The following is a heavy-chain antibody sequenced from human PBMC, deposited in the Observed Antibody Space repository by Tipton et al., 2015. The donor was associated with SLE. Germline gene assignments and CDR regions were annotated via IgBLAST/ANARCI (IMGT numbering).Heavy chain of an antibody. V-gene: IGHV4-34*01. CDR3: ARKWELLRGWYFDL. CDR2: INHSGNT. CDR1: GGSFSGYY. Sequence: TLSLTCAVYGGSFSGYYWSWIRQPPGKGLEWIGEINHSGNTNYNPSLKSRVTISVDTSKNQFSLKLSSVTAADTAVYYCARKWELLRGWYFDLWGRGTLVTVSS. D-gene: IGHD1-26*01. J-gene: IGHJ2*01.